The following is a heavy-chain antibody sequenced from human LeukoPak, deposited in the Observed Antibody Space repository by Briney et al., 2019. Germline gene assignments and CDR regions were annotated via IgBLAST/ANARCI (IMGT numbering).Heavy chain of an antibody. J-gene: IGHJ5*02. D-gene: IGHD1-7*01. V-gene: IGHV1-69*05. Sequence: SVKVSCKASGGTFSSYASSWVRQAPGEGREWMPGIIPIFGTANYAQKFQGRVTITTDKSTSTAYMEQSSPRSEDTAVYYCARDNYAGANWFDPWGQGTRVSVSS. CDR3: ARDNYAGANWFDP. CDR2: IIPIFGTA. CDR1: GGTFSSYA.